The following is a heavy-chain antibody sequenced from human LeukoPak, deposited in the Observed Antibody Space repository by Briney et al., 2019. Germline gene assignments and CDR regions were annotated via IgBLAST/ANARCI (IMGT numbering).Heavy chain of an antibody. CDR3: ARGVVLRFLEWLLYGIYYFDY. J-gene: IGHJ4*02. CDR1: GGSISSSSYY. Sequence: PSETLSLTCTVSGGSISSSSYYWGWIRQPPGKGLEWIGSIYYSGSTYYNPSLKSRVTISVDTSKNQFSLKLSSVTAADTAVYYCARGVVLRFLEWLLYGIYYFDYWGQGTLVTVSS. V-gene: IGHV4-39*07. D-gene: IGHD3-3*01. CDR2: IYYSGST.